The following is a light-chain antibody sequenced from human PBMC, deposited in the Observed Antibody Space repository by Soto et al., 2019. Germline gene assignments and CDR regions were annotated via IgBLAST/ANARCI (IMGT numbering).Light chain of an antibody. V-gene: IGKV3-20*01. Sequence: EIVLTQSPGTLSLSPGERATLSCRASQSVSSSYLAWYQQKPGQAPRLLIYGASSRATGIPDRFSGSGSGTDFTLTISRLEPEDVALYYCQKYGSSLYTFGQGTKLEIK. CDR2: GAS. CDR1: QSVSSSY. CDR3: QKYGSSLYT. J-gene: IGKJ2*01.